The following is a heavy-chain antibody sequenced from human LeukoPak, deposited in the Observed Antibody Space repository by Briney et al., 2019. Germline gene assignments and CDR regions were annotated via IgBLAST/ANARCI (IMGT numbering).Heavy chain of an antibody. CDR2: ITTSGYST. CDR3: VKDPGGGSYYDY. CDR1: GFTFGSYG. V-gene: IGHV3-23*01. Sequence: PGGSLRLSCAASGFTFGSYGMSWVRQAPGKGLEWVSSITTSGYSTYYADSVKGRFTISRDNSKNTLILQMNSLRAEDTALYYCVKDPGGGSYYDYWGQGTQVTVPS. J-gene: IGHJ4*02. D-gene: IGHD2-8*02.